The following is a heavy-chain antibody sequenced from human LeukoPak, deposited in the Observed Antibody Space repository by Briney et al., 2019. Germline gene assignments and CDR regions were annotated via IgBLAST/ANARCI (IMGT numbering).Heavy chain of an antibody. V-gene: IGHV3-23*01. CDR2: ISGSGGST. D-gene: IGHD6-19*01. CDR3: AKWRYSSGWYFGYFDY. J-gene: IGHJ4*02. CDR1: GFTLSSYA. Sequence: GGSLRLSCAVSGFTLSSYAMNWVRQAPGKGLEWVSAISGSGGSTYYADSVKGRFTISRDNSKNTLYLQMNSLRAEDTAVYYCAKWRYSSGWYFGYFDYWGQGTLVTVSS.